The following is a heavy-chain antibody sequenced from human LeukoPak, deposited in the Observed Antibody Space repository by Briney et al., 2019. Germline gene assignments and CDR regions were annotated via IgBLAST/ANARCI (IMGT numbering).Heavy chain of an antibody. CDR2: ISAYNGNT. V-gene: IGHV1-18*01. J-gene: IGHJ3*02. D-gene: IGHD1-26*01. CDR1: GYTFTSYG. CDR3: ARAPRRELPRVSAFDI. Sequence: ASVKVSCKASGYTFTSYGISWVRQAPGQGLEWMGWISAYNGNTNYAQKLQGRVTMTTDTSTSTAYMELRSLRSDDTAVYYCARAPRRELPRVSAFDIWGQGTMVTVSS.